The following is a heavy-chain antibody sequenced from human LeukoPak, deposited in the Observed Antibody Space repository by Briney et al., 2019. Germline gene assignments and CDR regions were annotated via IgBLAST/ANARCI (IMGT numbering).Heavy chain of an antibody. J-gene: IGHJ3*02. CDR3: AREDRLSFDI. D-gene: IGHD5-12*01. CDR2: TYYRSKWYY. Sequence: SQTLSLTCAISGDSFSSNNAAWPWIRQSPSRGLEWLGRTYYRSKWYYDYAVSVKSRVTINPDTSKNHFSLQLNSVAPEDTAVYFCAREDRLSFDIWGQGTMVTVSS. V-gene: IGHV6-1*01. CDR1: GDSFSSNNAA.